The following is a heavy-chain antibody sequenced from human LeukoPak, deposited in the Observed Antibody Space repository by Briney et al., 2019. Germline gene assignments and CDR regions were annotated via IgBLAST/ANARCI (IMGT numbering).Heavy chain of an antibody. CDR1: SGTISGYY. Sequence: SETLSLTCTGTVSSGTISGYYWSWIRQPAGKGLEWIGRMYTSGSANYNPSLKSRVTMSVDTSKNQFSLKLSPVTAADTAVYYCARDGWENSSGWGFDPCGQGTLVTVSS. J-gene: IGHJ5*02. D-gene: IGHD6-19*01. V-gene: IGHV4-4*07. CDR3: ARDGWENSSGWGFDP. CDR2: MYTSGSA.